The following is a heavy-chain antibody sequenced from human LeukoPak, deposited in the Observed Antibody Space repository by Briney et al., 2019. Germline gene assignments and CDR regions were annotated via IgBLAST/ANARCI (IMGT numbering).Heavy chain of an antibody. CDR2: ISGSGTTI. Sequence: GGSLRLSCAASGFTFSSYEMNWVRQAPGSGLEWVSYISGSGTTIYYTDSVKGRFTIPRDNAKNSLYLQMNGLRVEDTAVYYCARNIYYYDNSVDHWGQGTLVTVSS. J-gene: IGHJ4*02. V-gene: IGHV3-48*03. CDR1: GFTFSSYE. D-gene: IGHD3-22*01. CDR3: ARNIYYYDNSVDH.